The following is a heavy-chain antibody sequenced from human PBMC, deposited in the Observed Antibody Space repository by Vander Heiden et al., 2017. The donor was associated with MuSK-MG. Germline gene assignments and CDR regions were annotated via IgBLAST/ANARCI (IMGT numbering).Heavy chain of an antibody. CDR2: SYTSGST. V-gene: IGHV4-4*07. J-gene: IGHJ4*02. Sequence: QVQLQESGPGLVKPSETLSLTCTVSGGSISSYYWSWIRPPAGKGLEWIGRSYTSGSTNYNPSLKSRVTMSVDTSKNQFSLKLSSVTAADTAVYYCARDRYCSGGSCYSDYWGQGTLVTVSS. CDR1: GGSISSYY. CDR3: ARDRYCSGGSCYSDY. D-gene: IGHD2-15*01.